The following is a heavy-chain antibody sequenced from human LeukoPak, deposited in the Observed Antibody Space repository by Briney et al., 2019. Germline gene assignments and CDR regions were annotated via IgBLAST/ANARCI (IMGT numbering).Heavy chain of an antibody. CDR3: ARGTSPFSYFDY. CDR1: GGSISSYY. CDR2: IYYSGST. Sequence: SETLSLTCTVSGGSISSYYWSWIRQPPGKGLEWIGYIYYSGSTNYNPSLKSRVTISVDTSKNQFSLKLSSVTAADTAVYYCARGTSPFSYFDYWGQGTLVTVSS. V-gene: IGHV4-59*08. J-gene: IGHJ4*03.